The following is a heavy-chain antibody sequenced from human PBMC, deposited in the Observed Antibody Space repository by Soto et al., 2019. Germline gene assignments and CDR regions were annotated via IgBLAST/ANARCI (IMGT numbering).Heavy chain of an antibody. CDR3: ARGDPSIAAAGRMTKEPPSRNNWFDP. V-gene: IGHV4-34*01. J-gene: IGHJ5*02. Sequence: PSETLSLTCAVYGGSFSGYYWSWIRQPPGKGLEWIGEINHSGSTNYNPSLKSRVTISVDTSKNQFSLKLSSVTAADTAVYYCARGDPSIAAAGRMTKEPPSRNNWFDPWGQGTLVTVS. CDR1: GGSFSGYY. CDR2: INHSGST. D-gene: IGHD6-13*01.